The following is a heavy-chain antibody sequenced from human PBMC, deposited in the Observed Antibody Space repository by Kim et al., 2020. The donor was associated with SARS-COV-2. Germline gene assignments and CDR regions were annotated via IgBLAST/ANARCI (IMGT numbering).Heavy chain of an antibody. CDR3: ARRVGATSWTYYFDY. Sequence: SETLSLTCTVSGYSISSGYYWGWIRQPPGKGLEWIGSIYHSGSTYYNPSLKSRVTISVDTSKNQFSLKLSSVTAADTAVYYCARRVGATSWTYYFDYWGQGTLVTVSS. D-gene: IGHD1-26*01. CDR2: IYHSGST. CDR1: GYSISSGYY. V-gene: IGHV4-38-2*02. J-gene: IGHJ4*02.